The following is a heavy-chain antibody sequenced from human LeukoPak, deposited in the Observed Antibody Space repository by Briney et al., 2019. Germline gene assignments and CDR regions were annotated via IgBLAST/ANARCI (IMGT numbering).Heavy chain of an antibody. V-gene: IGHV3-21*01. CDR2: ISRSNIYK. J-gene: IGHJ4*02. CDR1: GFTFSSYT. Sequence: PGGSLRLSCAASGFTFSSYTMNWVRLAPGKGLEWVSSISRSNIYKYYADSVKGRFTISRDNAKNSLYLQMNSLRAEDTAVYYCARDLFEYGSGSYNYWGQGTLVTVSS. D-gene: IGHD3-10*01. CDR3: ARDLFEYGSGSYNY.